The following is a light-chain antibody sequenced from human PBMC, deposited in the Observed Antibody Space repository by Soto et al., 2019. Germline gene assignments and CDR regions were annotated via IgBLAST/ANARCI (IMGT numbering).Light chain of an antibody. V-gene: IGKV3-20*01. CDR1: QSVSSSY. CDR2: GAS. Sequence: EIVLTQSPGTLSLSPGERATLSCRASQSVSSSYLAWYQQKPGQAPRLLIYGASSRATGIPDRFSGSGSGTDFTLTITRLEPEDCAVYYCQQYGSSGTSGQGTNVEIK. J-gene: IGKJ1*01. CDR3: QQYGSSGT.